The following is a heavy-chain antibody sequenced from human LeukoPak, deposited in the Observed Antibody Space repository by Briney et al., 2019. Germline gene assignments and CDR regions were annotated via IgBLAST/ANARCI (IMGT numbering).Heavy chain of an antibody. CDR3: ARGGGPPPQNRAIDI. CDR2: INHSGST. CDR1: GGSFSGYY. D-gene: IGHD3-16*01. Sequence: PSETLSLTCAVYGGSFSGYYWSWIRQPPGKGLEWIGEINHSGSTNYNPSLKSRVTISVDTSKNQFSLKLSSVTAADTAVYYCARGGGPPPQNRAIDIWGQGTMVTVSS. J-gene: IGHJ3*02. V-gene: IGHV4-34*01.